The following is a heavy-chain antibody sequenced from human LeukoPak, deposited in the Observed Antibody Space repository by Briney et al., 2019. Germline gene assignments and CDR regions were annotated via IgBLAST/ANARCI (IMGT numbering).Heavy chain of an antibody. D-gene: IGHD6-6*01. CDR2: ISSSSSTI. V-gene: IGHV3-48*02. Sequence: GGSLRLSCAASGFTLSTYTMNWARQAPGKGLQWFSYISSSSSTIYYADSVKGRFTISRDNAKNSLYLQMNSLRDEDTAVYYCAREYSSSSGRAFDIWGQGTMVTVSS. CDR3: AREYSSSSGRAFDI. J-gene: IGHJ3*02. CDR1: GFTLSTYT.